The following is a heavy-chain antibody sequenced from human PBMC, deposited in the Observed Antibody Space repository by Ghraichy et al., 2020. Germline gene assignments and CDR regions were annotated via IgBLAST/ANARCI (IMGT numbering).Heavy chain of an antibody. V-gene: IGHV1-2*06. CDR3: ARRPGPGSSSPFDY. Sequence: ASVKVSCKASGYTFIGFYIHWVRQAPGQGLEWMGRIKPNNGDTDYAQKFQGRVTMTRDTSANTAYMELSRLRSDDTAMYYCARRPGPGSSSPFDYWGQGTLVTVSS. D-gene: IGHD6-6*01. CDR1: GYTFIGFY. J-gene: IGHJ4*02. CDR2: IKPNNGDT.